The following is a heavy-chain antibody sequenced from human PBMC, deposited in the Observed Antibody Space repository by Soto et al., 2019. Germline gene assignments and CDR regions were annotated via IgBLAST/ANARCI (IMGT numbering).Heavy chain of an antibody. D-gene: IGHD6-19*01. V-gene: IGHV3-21*01. CDR2: ISSSSTYI. Sequence: EVQLVESGGGLVKPGGSLRLSCAASGFTFSTYSMNWVRQAPGKGLEWVSYISSSSTYIYYADSVKGRFTISRDNAKNSLYLQMNSLRAEDTAVYYCLIAVAGSFAPDYWGQGTLVTVYS. CDR3: LIAVAGSFAPDY. J-gene: IGHJ4*02. CDR1: GFTFSTYS.